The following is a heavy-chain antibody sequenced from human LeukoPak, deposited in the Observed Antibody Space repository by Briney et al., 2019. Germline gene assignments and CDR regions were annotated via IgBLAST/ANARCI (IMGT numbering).Heavy chain of an antibody. Sequence: SETLSLTCAVYGGSFSGYYWSWIRQPPGKGLEWIGEINHSGSNNYNPSLKSRVTISVDTSKNQFSLKLSSVNAADTAVYYCATAPEYWTTRGTYYYMDVWGKGTTVRVSS. V-gene: IGHV4-34*01. CDR3: ATAPEYWTTRGTYYYMDV. CDR2: INHSGSN. CDR1: GGSFSGYY. D-gene: IGHD2-8*02. J-gene: IGHJ6*03.